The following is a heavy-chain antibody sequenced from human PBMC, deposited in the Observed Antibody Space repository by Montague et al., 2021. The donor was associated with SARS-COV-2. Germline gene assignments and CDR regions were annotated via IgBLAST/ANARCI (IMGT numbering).Heavy chain of an antibody. J-gene: IGHJ6*02. CDR3: ARQLRVRRTWQVGDYNHYGMDV. CDR2: IYYSGST. V-gene: IGHV4-59*08. D-gene: IGHD3-10*01. CDR1: GGFISNYH. Sequence: SETRSLTCTVSGGFISNYHWNWIRQPPGKGLEWIAYIYYSGSTNYKPSXXSRVTISVDTSRNQFSLRLTSVTAADTAVYYCARQLRVRRTWQVGDYNHYGMDVWGQGTTVSVSS.